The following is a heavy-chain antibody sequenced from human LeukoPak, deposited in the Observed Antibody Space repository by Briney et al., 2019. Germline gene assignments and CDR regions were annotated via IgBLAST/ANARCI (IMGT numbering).Heavy chain of an antibody. J-gene: IGHJ4*02. CDR1: GFTFSDSA. Sequence: GGSLRLSCAASGFTFSDSAIHWVRQASGKGLEWLGRIRSKANTYATAYAVPVKGRFTISRDDSKNTAYLQMNSLKTEDTAVYYCTGQAYYYDTSGFDFDYWGQGILVAVSS. V-gene: IGHV3-73*01. CDR2: IRSKANTYAT. D-gene: IGHD3-22*01. CDR3: TGQAYYYDTSGFDFDY.